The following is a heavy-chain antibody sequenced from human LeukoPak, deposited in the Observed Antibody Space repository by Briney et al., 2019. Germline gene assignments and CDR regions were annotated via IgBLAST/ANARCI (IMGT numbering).Heavy chain of an antibody. J-gene: IGHJ4*02. CDR1: EYTFTGFH. V-gene: IGHV1-2*02. Sequence: ASVKVSCKASEYTFTGFHMHWVRQAPGQGLEWMGWINPNSGGTNYAQKFQGRVTLTRDTSISTAYMELSGLRSDDTAVYYCARTYEKMATMGAFHYWGQGTLVTVSS. CDR3: ARTYEKMATMGAFHY. CDR2: INPNSGGT. D-gene: IGHD5-24*01.